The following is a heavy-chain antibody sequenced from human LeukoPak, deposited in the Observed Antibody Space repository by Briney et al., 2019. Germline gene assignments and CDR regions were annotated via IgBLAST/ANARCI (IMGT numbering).Heavy chain of an antibody. V-gene: IGHV3-7*01. CDR2: IKQDGSEK. CDR3: ARDSDYGDY. CDR1: GFTFSSYS. J-gene: IGHJ4*02. Sequence: GGSLRLSCAASGFTFSSYSMNWVRQAPGKGLEWVANIKQDGSEKYYVDSVKGRFTISRDNAKSSLYLQMNSLRAEDTAVYYCARDSDYGDYWGQGTLVTVSS.